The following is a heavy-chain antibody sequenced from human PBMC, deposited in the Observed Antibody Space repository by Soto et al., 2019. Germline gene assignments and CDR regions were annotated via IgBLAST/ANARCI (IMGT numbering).Heavy chain of an antibody. CDR1: GVTFNYYW. CDR3: ARDRERVTVNGGIALGAMEV. CDR2: VKPDGSAT. Sequence: GGSLRLACAASGVTFNYYWMTWVRQAPGKGLEWVANVKPDGSATFYADSLKGRFTISGDNAKNSVSLQMDSLRADDTAVYYCARDRERVTVNGGIALGAMEVWGQGTTVTVSS. V-gene: IGHV3-7*03. J-gene: IGHJ6*02. D-gene: IGHD3-22*01.